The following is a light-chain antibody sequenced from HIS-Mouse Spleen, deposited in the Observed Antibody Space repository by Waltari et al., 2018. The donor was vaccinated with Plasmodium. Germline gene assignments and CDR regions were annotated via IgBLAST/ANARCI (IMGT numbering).Light chain of an antibody. CDR3: QPLHSYPLT. J-gene: IGKJ4*01. CDR2: AAS. Sequence: DSQLTQSPCFLSASGGDRVTITCRARQGISSNLAWYQQKPGNAPKLLSYAASTLQSGVPSSFSGRGSGTEFTLTISSLQPEDLATYYCQPLHSYPLTFGGGPTVEIQ. V-gene: IGKV1-9*01. CDR1: QGISSN.